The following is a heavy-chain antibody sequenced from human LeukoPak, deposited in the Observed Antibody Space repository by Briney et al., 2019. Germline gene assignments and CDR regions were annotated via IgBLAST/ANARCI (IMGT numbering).Heavy chain of an antibody. J-gene: IGHJ4*02. V-gene: IGHV1-2*02. CDR1: GYTFIGYY. D-gene: IGHD6-13*01. CDR3: ARVWSSSWYGNFDY. Sequence: ASVKVSCKASGYTFIGYYMHWVRQAPGQGLEWMGWINPNSGGTNYAQKFQGRVTMTRDTSISTAYMELSRLRSDDTAVYYCARVWSSSWYGNFDYWGQGTLVTVSS. CDR2: INPNSGGT.